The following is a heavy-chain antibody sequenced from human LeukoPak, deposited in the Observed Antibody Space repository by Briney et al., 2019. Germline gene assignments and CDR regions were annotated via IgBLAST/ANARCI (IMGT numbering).Heavy chain of an antibody. CDR3: AKGSGSYLPERYYYYMDV. D-gene: IGHD1-26*01. J-gene: IGHJ6*03. CDR2: IYTSGST. V-gene: IGHV4-61*02. CDR1: GGSISSGSYY. Sequence: PSQTLSLTCTVSGGSISSGSYYWSWIRQPAGKGLEWIGRIYTSGSTNYNPSLKSRVTISVDTSKNQFSLKLSSVTAADTAVYYCAKGSGSYLPERYYYYMDVWGKGTTVTISS.